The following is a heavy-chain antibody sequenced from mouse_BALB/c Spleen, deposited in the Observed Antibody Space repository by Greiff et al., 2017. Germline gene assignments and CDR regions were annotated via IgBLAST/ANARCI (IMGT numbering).Heavy chain of an antibody. CDR1: GFTFSSYG. CDR2: INSNGGST. J-gene: IGHJ2*01. V-gene: IGHV5-6-3*01. CDR3: AREDFDY. Sequence: EVKLVESGGGLVQPGGSLKLSCAASGFTFSSYGMSWVRQTPDKRLELVATINSNGGSTYYPDSVKGRFTISRDNAKNTLYLQMSSLKSEDTAMYYCAREDFDYWGQGTTLTVSS.